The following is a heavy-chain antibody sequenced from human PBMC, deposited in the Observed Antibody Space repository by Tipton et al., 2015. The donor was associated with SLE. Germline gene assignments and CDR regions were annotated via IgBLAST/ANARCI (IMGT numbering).Heavy chain of an antibody. J-gene: IGHJ3*02. CDR2: IYYSGST. D-gene: IGHD3-10*01. CDR1: GGSISSYF. CDR3: ARDYYGSGFDAFDI. V-gene: IGHV4-59*01. Sequence: TLSLTCTVSGGSISSYFWSWIRQSPGKGLEWIGSIYYSGSTNYNPSLKSRVTISVDTSKNQFSLRLSSVTAADTAVYYCARDYYGSGFDAFDIWGQGTMVTVSS.